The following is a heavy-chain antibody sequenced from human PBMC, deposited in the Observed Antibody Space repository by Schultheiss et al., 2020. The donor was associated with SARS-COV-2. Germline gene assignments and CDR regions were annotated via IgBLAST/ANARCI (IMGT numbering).Heavy chain of an antibody. CDR1: GFTFSSYA. CDR3: AKALHSTTYYYYGMDV. D-gene: IGHD6-13*01. V-gene: IGHV3-30*02. CDR2: IWYDGSNK. Sequence: GGSLRLSCAASGFTFSSYAMHWVRQAPGKGLEWVAVIWYDGSNKYYADSVKGRFTISRDNSKNTLYLQMNSLRAEDTAVYYCAKALHSTTYYYYGMDVWGQGTTVTVSS. J-gene: IGHJ6*02.